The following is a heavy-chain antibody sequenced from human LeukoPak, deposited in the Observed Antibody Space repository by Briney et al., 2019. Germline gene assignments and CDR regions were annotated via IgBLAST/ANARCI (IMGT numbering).Heavy chain of an antibody. CDR1: GYTFTGYY. CDR3: ARDRAGSYRGDYYMDV. J-gene: IGHJ6*03. Sequence: GASVKVSCKASGYTFTGYYMHWVRQAPGQGLEWMGWINPNSGGTNYAQKFQGRVTMTRDTSISTAYMELSRLRSDDTAVYYCARDRAGSYRGDYYMDVWGKGTTVTVSS. V-gene: IGHV1-2*02. D-gene: IGHD1-26*01. CDR2: INPNSGGT.